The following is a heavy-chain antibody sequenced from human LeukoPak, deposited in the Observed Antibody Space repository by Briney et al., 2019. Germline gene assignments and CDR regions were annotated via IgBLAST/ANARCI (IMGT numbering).Heavy chain of an antibody. V-gene: IGHV4-39*01. CDR2: IYYSGST. CDR1: GGSITIADYW. Sequence: PSETLSLTCTGSGGSITIADYWWAWIRQPPGKGLEWTASIYYSGSTHYNPALKSRVYISVDTSKSQFSLKLSSVTAADTAVYYCARQIGRGLWAFDYWGQGTPVTVSS. CDR3: ARQIGRGLWAFDY. J-gene: IGHJ4*02. D-gene: IGHD2-21*01.